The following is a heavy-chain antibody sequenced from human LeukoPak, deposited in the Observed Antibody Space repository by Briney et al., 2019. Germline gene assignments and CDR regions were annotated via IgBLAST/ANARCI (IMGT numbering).Heavy chain of an antibody. CDR1: GFTVSSNY. V-gene: IGHV3-53*01. CDR2: IYSGGST. Sequence: GGSLRLSCAASGFTVSSNYMSWVRQAPGKGLEWVSIIYSGGSTFYADSVKGRFTISRDNSKNTLYLQMNSLRAEDTAVYYCAKDSIAAAHDYYYYMDVWGKGTTVTISS. D-gene: IGHD6-13*01. CDR3: AKDSIAAAHDYYYYMDV. J-gene: IGHJ6*03.